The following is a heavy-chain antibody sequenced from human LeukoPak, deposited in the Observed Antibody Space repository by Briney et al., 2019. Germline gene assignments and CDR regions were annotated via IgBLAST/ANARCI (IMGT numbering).Heavy chain of an antibody. CDR3: ARDLLLPMVRGGTNWFDP. D-gene: IGHD3-10*01. Sequence: SVKVSCKASGGSFSTYAFSWVRQAPGPGLEWMGFVIPILGTPTYAQKFQGRVTITADKSTATTFLELSSLRSEDTAVYYCARDLLLPMVRGGTNWFDPWGQGTLVTVSS. V-gene: IGHV1-69*10. CDR2: VIPILGTP. CDR1: GGSFSTYA. J-gene: IGHJ5*02.